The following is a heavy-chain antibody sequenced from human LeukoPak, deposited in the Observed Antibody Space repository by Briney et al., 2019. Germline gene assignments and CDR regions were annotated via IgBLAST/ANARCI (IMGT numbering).Heavy chain of an antibody. Sequence: ASVKVSCKASGYTFTSYDINWVRQATGQGLEWMGWMNPNSGSTSYAQKFQGRVTMTRDTSTSTVYMELSSLRSEDTAVYYCAREGRDCSSTSCLGHNWFDPWGQGTLVTVSS. CDR2: MNPNSGST. CDR1: GYTFTSYD. D-gene: IGHD2-2*01. J-gene: IGHJ5*02. V-gene: IGHV1-8*01. CDR3: AREGRDCSSTSCLGHNWFDP.